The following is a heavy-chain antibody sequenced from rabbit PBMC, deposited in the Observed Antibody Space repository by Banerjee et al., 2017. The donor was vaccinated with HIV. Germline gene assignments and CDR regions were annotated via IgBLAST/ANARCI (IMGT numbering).Heavy chain of an antibody. J-gene: IGHJ3*01. V-gene: IGHV1S40*01. CDR1: GFSFSSSYW. D-gene: IGHD6-1*01. Sequence: QSLEESGGDLVKPGASLTLTCTASGFSFSSSYWICWVRQAPGKGLEWIACTYGGSSGSTYYASWAKGRFTISKASSTTVTLRMTSLTAADTATYFCARDAGYADVHDSRELDLWGPGTLVTVS. CDR2: TYGGSSGST. CDR3: ARDAGYADVHDSRELDL.